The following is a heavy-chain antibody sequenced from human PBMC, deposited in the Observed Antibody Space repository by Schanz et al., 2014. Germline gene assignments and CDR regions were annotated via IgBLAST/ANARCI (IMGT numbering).Heavy chain of an antibody. Sequence: EMQLLESGGGLAQPGGSLRLSCAASGFTLSNYAMSWVRQAPGKGLEWISYITYNGGTIYYADSVKGRFTISRDNAKNSLYLEMNSLRAEDTAVYYCLAPDYGMDGWGQGTTVTVSS. J-gene: IGHJ6*02. CDR3: LAPDYGMDG. CDR1: GFTLSNYA. CDR2: ITYNGGTI. V-gene: IGHV3-48*01.